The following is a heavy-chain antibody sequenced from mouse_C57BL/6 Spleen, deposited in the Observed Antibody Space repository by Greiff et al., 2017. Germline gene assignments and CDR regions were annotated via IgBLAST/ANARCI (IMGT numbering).Heavy chain of an antibody. Sequence: EVKLVESGAELVRPGASVKLSCTASGFNIKDDYMHWVKQRPEQGLEWIGWIDPENGDTEYASKFQGKATITADTSSNTAYLQLSSLTSEDTAVYSCIRDDSDFDVWGTGTTVTVSS. D-gene: IGHD2-13*01. CDR1: GFNIKDDY. CDR3: IRDDSDFDV. J-gene: IGHJ1*03. V-gene: IGHV14-4*01. CDR2: IDPENGDT.